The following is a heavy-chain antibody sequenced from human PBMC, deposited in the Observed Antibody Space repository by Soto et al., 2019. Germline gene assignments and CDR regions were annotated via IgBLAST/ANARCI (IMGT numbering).Heavy chain of an antibody. CDR3: ARGPGITGTICPLLDH. Sequence: QVQLVQSGAEVKKPGASVKVSCKASGYTFTSYDINWVRQATGQGLEWMGWMNPNSGNTGYAQKFQGRVTMTRNTSISTAYMELSSLRSEDTAVYYCARGPGITGTICPLLDHWGQGTLVTVSS. V-gene: IGHV1-8*01. CDR2: MNPNSGNT. D-gene: IGHD1-7*01. J-gene: IGHJ4*02. CDR1: GYTFTSYD.